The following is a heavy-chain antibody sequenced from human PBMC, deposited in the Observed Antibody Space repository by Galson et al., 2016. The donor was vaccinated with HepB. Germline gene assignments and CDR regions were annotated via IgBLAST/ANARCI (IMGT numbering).Heavy chain of an antibody. CDR1: GFTFSSFC. J-gene: IGHJ6*02. D-gene: IGHD2/OR15-2a*01. CDR3: ARALGRWSHTFFYNYYGMDV. V-gene: IGHV3-48*04. Sequence: SLRLSCAASGFTFSSFCMNWVRQAPGKGLEWLSYISSGSTTIYYADSVKGRFTISRDNAKNSLYLQMNSLRAEDTAMYYCARALGRWSHTFFYNYYGMDVWGQGTTVTVSS. CDR2: ISSGSTTI.